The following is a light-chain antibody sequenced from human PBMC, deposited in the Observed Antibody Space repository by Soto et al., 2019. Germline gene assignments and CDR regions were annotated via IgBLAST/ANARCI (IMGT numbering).Light chain of an antibody. V-gene: IGLV2-11*01. CDR2: DVS. Sequence: QSALTQPRSVSGSPGQSVTISCTGTSGDVGGYNYVSWYQQHPGKAPKLMIYDVSKRPSGVPDRFSGSKSANTASLTISGLQAEDEADYSCCSYAGSSYYVFGTGTKLTVL. CDR1: SGDVGGYNY. CDR3: CSYAGSSYYV. J-gene: IGLJ1*01.